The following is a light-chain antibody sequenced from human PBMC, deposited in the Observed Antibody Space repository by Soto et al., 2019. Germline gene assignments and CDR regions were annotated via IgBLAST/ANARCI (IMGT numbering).Light chain of an antibody. CDR1: SSDVGGYNY. V-gene: IGLV2-8*01. CDR3: SSYAGSNNL. Sequence: QSVLTQPPSASGSPGQSVTISCTGTSSDVGGYNYVSWYQQHPGKAPKLMIYEVSKRPSGVPDRFSGSKSGNTASLTVPGLQAEDEADYYCSSYAGSNNLFGGGTKLTVL. J-gene: IGLJ2*01. CDR2: EVS.